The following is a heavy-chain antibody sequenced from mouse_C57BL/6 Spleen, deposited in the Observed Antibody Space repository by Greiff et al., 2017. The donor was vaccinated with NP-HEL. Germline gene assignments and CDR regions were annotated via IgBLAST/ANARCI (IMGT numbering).Heavy chain of an antibody. CDR2: IYPGSGNT. Sequence: QVQLKQSGPELVKPGASVKISCKASGYSFTSYYIHWVKQRPGQGLEWIGWIYPGSGNTKYNEKFKGKATLTADTSSSTAYMQLSSLTSEDSAVYYCARSHYGSSPYWYFDVWGTGTTVTVSS. CDR1: GYSFTSYY. CDR3: ARSHYGSSPYWYFDV. J-gene: IGHJ1*03. V-gene: IGHV1-66*01. D-gene: IGHD1-1*01.